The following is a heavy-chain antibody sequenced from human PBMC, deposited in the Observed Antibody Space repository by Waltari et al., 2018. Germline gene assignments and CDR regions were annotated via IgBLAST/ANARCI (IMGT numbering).Heavy chain of an antibody. J-gene: IGHJ1*01. CDR2: MYHSGTT. D-gene: IGHD5-12*01. V-gene: IGHV4-4*02. CDR3: VRDNRWAEDGFRYFQF. CDR1: GGSVTSSPW. Sequence: QVQLQESGPGLVKPSGTLSLTCAVSGGSVTSSPWWSWVRKAPGKGLEWIGEMYHSGTTNYNPLLKSRVTMSLDRAKNQFSLKLSSVTAADTAVYYCVRDNRWAEDGFRYFQFWGQGTLVTVSS.